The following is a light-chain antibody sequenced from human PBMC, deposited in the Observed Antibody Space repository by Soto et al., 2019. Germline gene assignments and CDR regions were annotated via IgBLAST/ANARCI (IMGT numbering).Light chain of an antibody. V-gene: IGKV2-30*01. J-gene: IGKJ1*01. CDR2: QVS. CDR3: MQGTHWPWT. Sequence: DVVMTQSPLSLPVTLGQPASISCRSTQALVYSDGDTYLNWFQQRPGQSPRRLIYQVSKRDSGVPDRFSGSVSGTDFTLKISRVESEDVGFYYCMQGTHWPWTFGQGTKVEIK. CDR1: QALVYSDGDTY.